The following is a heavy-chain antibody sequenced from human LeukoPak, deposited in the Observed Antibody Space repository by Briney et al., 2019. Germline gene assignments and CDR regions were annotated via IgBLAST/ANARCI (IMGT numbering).Heavy chain of an antibody. D-gene: IGHD5-18*01. J-gene: IGHJ4*02. V-gene: IGHV3-30-3*01. CDR3: VKGVTLIQLGLHYFDY. Sequence: GRALRLSRAPSLLTFSNYALHRGGQPPGKGLEGVALISDDGSRQHYADSGKGRFTISRDNSKNTLNLRMSSLRAEDTAVYYCVKGVTLIQLGLHYFDYWGQGSLVTVSS. CDR1: LLTFSNYA. CDR2: ISDDGSRQ.